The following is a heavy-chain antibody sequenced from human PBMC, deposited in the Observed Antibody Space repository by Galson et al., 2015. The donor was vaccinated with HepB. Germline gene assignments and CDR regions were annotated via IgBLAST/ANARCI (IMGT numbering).Heavy chain of an antibody. J-gene: IGHJ5*02. D-gene: IGHD2-15*01. CDR1: GYTFSSYS. CDR2: ISPYSRDT. V-gene: IGHV1-18*01. Sequence: SVKVSCKASGYTFSSYSITWVRQAPGQGLEWVGWISPYSRDTNYGRKLQGRVTMTTDTSTNTAYMELRSLRSDDTAVYYCARGGLVVVVGATQNNWFDPWGQGTPVTVSS. CDR3: ARGGLVVVVGATQNNWFDP.